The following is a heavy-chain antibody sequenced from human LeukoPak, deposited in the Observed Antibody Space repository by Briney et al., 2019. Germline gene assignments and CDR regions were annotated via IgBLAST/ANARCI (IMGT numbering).Heavy chain of an antibody. CDR2: IYTSGGT. CDR1: GGSISSGSYY. CDR3: ARDSGNYDFWSGYYIARPYMDV. D-gene: IGHD3-3*01. V-gene: IGHV4-61*02. Sequence: PSQTLSLTCTVSGGSISSGSYYWSWIRQPAGKGLEWIVRIYTSGGTNYNPSLKSRVTISVDTSKNQFSLKLSSVTAADTAVYYCARDSGNYDFWSGYYIARPYMDVWGKGTTVTVSS. J-gene: IGHJ6*03.